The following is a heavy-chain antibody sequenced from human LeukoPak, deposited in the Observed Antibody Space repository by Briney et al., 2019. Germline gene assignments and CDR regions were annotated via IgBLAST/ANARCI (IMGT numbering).Heavy chain of an antibody. CDR3: ARVAGGSSYGYRFDP. CDR1: GFTFSSYW. CDR2: IKQDGSEK. Sequence: GGSLRLSCAASGFTFSSYWMSWVRQAPGKGLEWVANIKQDGSEKYYVDSVKGRFTISRDNAKNSLYLQMNSLRAEDTAVYYCARVAGGSSYGYRFDPWGQGTLVTVSS. D-gene: IGHD1-26*01. J-gene: IGHJ5*02. V-gene: IGHV3-7*01.